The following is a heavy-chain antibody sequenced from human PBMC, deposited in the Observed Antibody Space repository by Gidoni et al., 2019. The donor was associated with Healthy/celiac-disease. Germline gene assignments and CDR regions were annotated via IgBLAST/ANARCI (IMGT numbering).Heavy chain of an antibody. Sequence: EVQLVESGGGLVKPGGSLRLSCAASGFTFSSYSMNWVRQAPGKGLEWVSSISSSSSYIYYADSVKGRFTISRDNAKNSLYLQMNSLRAEDTAVYYCARDDPLYCSGGSCYQTFDYWGQGTLVTVSS. CDR2: ISSSSSYI. CDR3: ARDDPLYCSGGSCYQTFDY. CDR1: GFTFSSYS. D-gene: IGHD2-15*01. V-gene: IGHV3-21*01. J-gene: IGHJ4*02.